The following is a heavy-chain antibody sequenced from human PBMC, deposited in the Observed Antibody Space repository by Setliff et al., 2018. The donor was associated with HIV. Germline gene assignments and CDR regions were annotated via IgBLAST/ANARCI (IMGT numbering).Heavy chain of an antibody. D-gene: IGHD2-2*01. V-gene: IGHV4-59*01. CDR2: IYYSGST. CDR3: ARLLPRTGGIVVVLAAHMDV. J-gene: IGHJ6*03. CDR1: GGSISSYY. Sequence: SETLSLTCTVSGGSISSYYWIWIRQPPGKGLEWIVYIYYSGSTNYNPALKSRVTISVDTSTLQFSLQLSSVTAADTAVYYCARLLPRTGGIVVVLAAHMDVWGKGSTVNVSS.